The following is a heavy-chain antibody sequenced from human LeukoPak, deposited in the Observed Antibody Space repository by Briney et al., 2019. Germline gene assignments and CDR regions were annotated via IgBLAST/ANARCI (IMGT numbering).Heavy chain of an antibody. CDR2: INHSGST. CDR3: ARVSQWLVEVWFDP. CDR1: GGSFSGYY. D-gene: IGHD6-19*01. V-gene: IGHV4-34*01. J-gene: IGHJ5*02. Sequence: SETLSLTCAVYGGSFSGYYWSWIRQPPGKGLEWIGEINHSGSTNYNPSLKSRVTISVDTSKNQFSLKLSSVTAADTAVYYCARVSQWLVEVWFDPWGQGTLVTVSS.